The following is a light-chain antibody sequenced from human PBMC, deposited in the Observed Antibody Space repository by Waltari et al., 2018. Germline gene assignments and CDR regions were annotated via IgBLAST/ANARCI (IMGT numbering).Light chain of an antibody. V-gene: IGKV3-20*01. Sequence: EVVLTQSPGTLSLSPGERATLSCRASESVRSSYLAWDRQKPGQAPRLLIYGVSSRATGIPDRFSGSGSGTDFTLIISRLDPEDFAVYYCQQYGSPPWTFGQGTKVEIK. CDR1: ESVRSSY. CDR2: GVS. J-gene: IGKJ1*01. CDR3: QQYGSPPWT.